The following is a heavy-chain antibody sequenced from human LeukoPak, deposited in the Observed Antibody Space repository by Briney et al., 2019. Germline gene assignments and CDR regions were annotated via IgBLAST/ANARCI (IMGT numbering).Heavy chain of an antibody. CDR3: ARDHVEDTAIARIRHASLKELKFDP. CDR1: GGSFSSYY. V-gene: IGHV4-59*01. Sequence: SETLSLTCAVYGGSFSSYYWSWIRQPPGKGLEWIGYIYYSGSTNYNPSLKSRVTISVDTSKNQFSLKLSSVTAEDTAVYYCARDHVEDTAIARIRHASLKELKFDPWGQGTLVTVSS. J-gene: IGHJ5*02. CDR2: IYYSGST. D-gene: IGHD5-18*01.